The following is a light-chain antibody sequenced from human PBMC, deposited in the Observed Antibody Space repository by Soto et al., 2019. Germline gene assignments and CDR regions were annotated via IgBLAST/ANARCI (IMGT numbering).Light chain of an antibody. V-gene: IGLV1-40*01. CDR1: SSNIGTGYN. CDR2: DYT. J-gene: IGLJ2*01. Sequence: QSVLTQPPSVSGAPVQRGTISCTGTSSNIGTGYNVQWYQQLPGTAPKLLINDYTKRPSGVPDRFSGSKSGATASLAITGLQAEDEADYYCQSYDSSLGGSVFGGGTKLTVL. CDR3: QSYDSSLGGSV.